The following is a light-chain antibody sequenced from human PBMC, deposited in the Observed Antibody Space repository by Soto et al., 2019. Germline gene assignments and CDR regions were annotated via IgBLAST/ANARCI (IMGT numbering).Light chain of an antibody. J-gene: IGLJ1*01. Sequence: QSVLTQPASVSGSPGQSSTISCTGTSSDVGGYDYVSWYQQHPGKAPKLMIHDVSSRPSGVSNRFSGSKSGNTASLTISGLQAEDEADYYCSSYASSSTRVFGTGTKLTVL. CDR3: SSYASSSTRV. CDR1: SSDVGGYDY. CDR2: DVS. V-gene: IGLV2-14*03.